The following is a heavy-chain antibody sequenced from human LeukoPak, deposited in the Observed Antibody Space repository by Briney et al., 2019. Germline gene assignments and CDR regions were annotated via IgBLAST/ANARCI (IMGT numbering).Heavy chain of an antibody. Sequence: SGTLSLTCGVSGGSISTTNWWTWVRQPPGEGLEWIGEVHLSGRTHYNPSLESRVTMSVDMSENHISLRLTSVTAADTAVYYCAREGGPYRPLDYSGQGTLVTVSS. CDR3: AREGGPYRPLDY. CDR2: VHLSGRT. V-gene: IGHV4-4*02. CDR1: GGSISTTNW. J-gene: IGHJ4*02.